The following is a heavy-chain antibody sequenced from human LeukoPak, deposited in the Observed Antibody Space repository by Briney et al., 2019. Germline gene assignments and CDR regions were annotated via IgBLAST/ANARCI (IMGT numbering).Heavy chain of an antibody. Sequence: YTCYADPVKGRFTISRDNAKNSLYMQMNSLRAEDTAVYYCARDGMITAYAFDIWGQGTMVTVSS. CDR2: YT. D-gene: IGHD3-16*01. V-gene: IGHV3-21*01. J-gene: IGHJ3*02. CDR3: ARDGMITAYAFDI.